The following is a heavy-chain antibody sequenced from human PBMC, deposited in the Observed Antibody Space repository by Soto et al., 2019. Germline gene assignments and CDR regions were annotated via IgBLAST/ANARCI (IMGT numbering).Heavy chain of an antibody. CDR3: ARGGRTVGCTSLHDY. CDR2: INHSGST. D-gene: IGHD2-2*01. Sequence: SETLSLTCAFYGRSFIGYYWSWIRQPPEKGLEWIGEINHSGSTNYNPSLKSRVTISVDTSKNQFSLKLSSVTAADTAVYYCARGGRTVGCTSLHDYWGQGTLVT. J-gene: IGHJ4*02. V-gene: IGHV4-34*01. CDR1: GRSFIGYY.